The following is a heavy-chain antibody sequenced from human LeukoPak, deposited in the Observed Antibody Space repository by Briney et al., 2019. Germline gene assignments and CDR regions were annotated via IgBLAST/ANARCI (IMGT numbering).Heavy chain of an antibody. CDR2: ISAYNGNT. CDR1: GYTFTSYG. D-gene: IGHD2-8*01. J-gene: IGHJ6*02. Sequence: GASVKVSCKASGYTFTSYGISWVRRAPGQGLEWMGWISAYNGNTNYAQKLQGRVTMTTDTSTSTAYMELRSLRSDDTAVYYCASNGASPRLYGMDVWGQGTTVTVSS. CDR3: ASNGASPRLYGMDV. V-gene: IGHV1-18*01.